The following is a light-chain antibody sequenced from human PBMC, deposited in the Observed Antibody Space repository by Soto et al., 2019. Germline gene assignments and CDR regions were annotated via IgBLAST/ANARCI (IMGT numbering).Light chain of an antibody. CDR3: SSYAGSNNLV. J-gene: IGLJ3*02. CDR1: SSDVGRYNY. Sequence: QSALTQPPSASGSPGQSVTISCTGTSSDVGRYNYVSWYQQHPGKAPKLMIYEVSKRPSGVPDRFSGSKSGYTASLTVSGLQAEDEADYYCSSYAGSNNLVFGGGTKLTV. CDR2: EVS. V-gene: IGLV2-8*01.